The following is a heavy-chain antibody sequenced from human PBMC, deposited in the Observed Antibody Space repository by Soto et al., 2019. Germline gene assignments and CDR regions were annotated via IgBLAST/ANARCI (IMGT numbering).Heavy chain of an antibody. J-gene: IGHJ4*02. Sequence: GGSLRLSCAASGFTFSSYGMHWVRQAPGKGLEWVAVISYDGSNKYYADSVKGRFTISRDNSKNTLYLQMNSLRAEDTAVYYCATNEGSYYYGSGSYYHWGQGTLVTVS. CDR3: ATNEGSYYYGSGSYYH. D-gene: IGHD3-10*01. CDR1: GFTFSSYG. CDR2: ISYDGSNK. V-gene: IGHV3-30*03.